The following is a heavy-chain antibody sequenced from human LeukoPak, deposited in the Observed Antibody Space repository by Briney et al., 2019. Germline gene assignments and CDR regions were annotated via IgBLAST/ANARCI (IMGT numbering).Heavy chain of an antibody. V-gene: IGHV4-4*07. CDR2: IYTSGST. Sequence: PSETLSLTCTVSGGSISGYYWSWIRQPAGKGLEWIGRIYTSGSTNYNPSLKSRVTMSVDTSKNQFSLKLSSVTAADTAVYYCARVRELMGVDAFDIWGQGTMVTVSS. J-gene: IGHJ3*02. CDR1: GGSISGYY. D-gene: IGHD1-26*01. CDR3: ARVRELMGVDAFDI.